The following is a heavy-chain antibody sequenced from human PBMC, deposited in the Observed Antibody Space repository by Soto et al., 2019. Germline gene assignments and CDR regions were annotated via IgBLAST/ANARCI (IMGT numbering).Heavy chain of an antibody. CDR3: AIATGGYYYDRSGYFH. CDR2: IIPIFGTA. Sequence: AVKVSCKASGGTFSSYAISWVRQAPGQGLEWMGGIIPIFGTANYAQKFQGRVTITADESTSTAYMELSSLRSEDTAVSYWAIATGGYYYDRSGYFHGGPGTLVTVSS. V-gene: IGHV1-69*13. J-gene: IGHJ4*02. D-gene: IGHD3-22*01. CDR1: GGTFSSYA.